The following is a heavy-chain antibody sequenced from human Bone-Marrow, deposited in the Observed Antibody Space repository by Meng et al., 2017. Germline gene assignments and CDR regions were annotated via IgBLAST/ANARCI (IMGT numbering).Heavy chain of an antibody. V-gene: IGHV1-18*01. CDR3: ARAYDSSGYYPLPRDAFDI. J-gene: IGHJ3*02. CDR1: GYTFTSYG. Sequence: ASVKVSCKASGYTFTSYGISWVRQAPGQGLEWMGWISAYNGNTNYAQKLQGRVTMTTDTSTSTAYMELRSLRSDDTAVYYCARAYDSSGYYPLPRDAFDIWGQGTMVTVSS. CDR2: ISAYNGNT. D-gene: IGHD3-22*01.